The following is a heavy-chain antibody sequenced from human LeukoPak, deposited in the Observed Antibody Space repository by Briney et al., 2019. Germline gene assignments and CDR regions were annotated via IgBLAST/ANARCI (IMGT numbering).Heavy chain of an antibody. D-gene: IGHD3-10*01. Sequence: GGSLRLSCAASGFTFSSYWMSWVRQAPGKGLECVANIKQDGSEKYYVDSVKGRSTISRDNAKNSLYLQMNSLRAEDTAVYYCARGPTPSFYYGSGSYYSLDYWGQGTLVTVSS. J-gene: IGHJ4*02. CDR3: ARGPTPSFYYGSGSYYSLDY. V-gene: IGHV3-7*01. CDR1: GFTFSSYW. CDR2: IKQDGSEK.